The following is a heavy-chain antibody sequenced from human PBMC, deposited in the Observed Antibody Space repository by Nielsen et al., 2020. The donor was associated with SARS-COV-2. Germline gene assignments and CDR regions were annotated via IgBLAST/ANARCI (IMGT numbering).Heavy chain of an antibody. V-gene: IGHV3-7*01. CDR3: AREVRFLEWFSPMDV. CDR2: IKQDGSEK. CDR1: GFTFSSYW. J-gene: IGHJ6*02. D-gene: IGHD3-3*01. Sequence: GGSLKISCAASGFTFSSYWMSWVRQAPGKGLEWVANIKQDGSEKYYVDSVKGRFTISRDNAKNSLYLQMNSLRAEDTAVYYCAREVRFLEWFSPMDVWGQGTTVTVSS.